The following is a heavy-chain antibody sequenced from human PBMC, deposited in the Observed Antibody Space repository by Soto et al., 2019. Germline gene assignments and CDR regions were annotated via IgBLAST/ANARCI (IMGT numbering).Heavy chain of an antibody. J-gene: IGHJ6*02. D-gene: IGHD3-16*01. Sequence: GGSLRLSCAASGFTFSSYAMHWVRQAPGKGLEWVAVISYDGSNKYYADSVKGRFTISRDNSKNTLYLQMNSLRAEDTAVYYCARDGPIMITFGGGPIGGYYYYGMDVWGQGTTVTVSS. CDR2: ISYDGSNK. V-gene: IGHV3-30-3*01. CDR1: GFTFSSYA. CDR3: ARDGPIMITFGGGPIGGYYYYGMDV.